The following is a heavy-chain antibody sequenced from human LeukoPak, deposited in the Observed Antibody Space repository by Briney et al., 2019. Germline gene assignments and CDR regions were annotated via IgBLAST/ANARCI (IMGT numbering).Heavy chain of an antibody. J-gene: IGHJ4*02. CDR1: RYTFSDYY. CDR3: ASSEMEGSFDY. CDR2: INPVSGGT. Sequence: ASVKVSCKASRYTFSDYYMNWVRQAPGLGLEWMGWINPVSGGTKYAQKFQGRVTMTRDTSISTAYMELSRLRSDDTAVYYCASSEMEGSFDYWGQGTLVTVSS. V-gene: IGHV1-2*02. D-gene: IGHD5-24*01.